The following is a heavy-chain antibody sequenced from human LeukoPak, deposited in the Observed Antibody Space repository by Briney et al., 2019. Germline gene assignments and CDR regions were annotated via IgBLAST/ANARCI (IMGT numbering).Heavy chain of an antibody. Sequence: GGSLRLSCAASGFSFSSYGMHWVRQAPGKGLERVAVISYDGSNKYYADSVNGRFTISRDNSKNTLYLQMNSLRAEDTAVYYCAKDRISGATFLAGTMIVVVGSLDYWGQGTLVTVSS. CDR3: AKDRISGATFLAGTMIVVVGSLDY. CDR1: GFSFSSYG. D-gene: IGHD3-22*01. CDR2: ISYDGSNK. J-gene: IGHJ4*02. V-gene: IGHV3-30*18.